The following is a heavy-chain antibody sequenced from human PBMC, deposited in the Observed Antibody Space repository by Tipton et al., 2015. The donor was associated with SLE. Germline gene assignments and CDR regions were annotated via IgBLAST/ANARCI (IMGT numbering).Heavy chain of an antibody. J-gene: IGHJ4*02. CDR3: ASSEYAGFDY. CDR2: ISSSSNYI. V-gene: IGHV3-21*01. Sequence: SLRLSCAASGFSFSTYNMYWVRQAPGKGLEWVSSISSSSNYIYYADSVKGRFTISRDNAKNSLYLQMNSLRAEDTAVYYCASSEYAGFDYWGQGTLVTVSS. CDR1: GFSFSTYN. D-gene: IGHD2-8*01.